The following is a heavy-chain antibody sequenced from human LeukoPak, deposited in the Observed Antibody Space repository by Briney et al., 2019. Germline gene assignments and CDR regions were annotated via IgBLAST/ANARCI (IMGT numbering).Heavy chain of an antibody. D-gene: IGHD3-10*01. CDR1: GGSISSYY. J-gene: IGHJ4*02. V-gene: IGHV4-59*01. Sequence: SETLSLTCTVSGGSISSYYWSWIRQPAGKGLEWIGYIYYSGSTNYNPSLKSRVTISVDTSKNQFSLKLSSVTAADTAVYYCARGRDFYYGSGSPYFDYWGQGTLVTVSS. CDR2: IYYSGST. CDR3: ARGRDFYYGSGSPYFDY.